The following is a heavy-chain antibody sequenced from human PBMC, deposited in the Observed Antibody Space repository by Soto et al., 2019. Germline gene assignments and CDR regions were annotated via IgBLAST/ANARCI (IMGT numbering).Heavy chain of an antibody. Sequence: ASVKVSCKASGYTFTSYAMHWLRQAPGQRLEWMGWINAGNGNTKYSQKFQGRVTITRDTSASTAYMELSSLRSEDTAVYYCARSIIVLVPAAIRGGAFDIWGQGTMVTVSS. J-gene: IGHJ3*02. V-gene: IGHV1-3*01. CDR3: ARSIIVLVPAAIRGGAFDI. CDR2: INAGNGNT. CDR1: GYTFTSYA. D-gene: IGHD2-2*01.